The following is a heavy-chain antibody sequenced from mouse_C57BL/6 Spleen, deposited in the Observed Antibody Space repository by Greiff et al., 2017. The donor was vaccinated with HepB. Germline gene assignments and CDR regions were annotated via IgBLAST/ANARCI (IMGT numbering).Heavy chain of an antibody. V-gene: IGHV5-4*01. CDR3: ARDERVTTVGARGAMDY. J-gene: IGHJ4*01. Sequence: EVKLMESGGGLVKPGGSLKLSCAASGFTFSSYAMSWVRQTPEKRLEWVATISDGGSYTYYPDNVKGRFTISRDTAKNNLYLQMSHLKSEDTAMYYCARDERVTTVGARGAMDYWGQGTSVTVSS. CDR2: ISDGGSYT. CDR1: GFTFSSYA. D-gene: IGHD1-1*01.